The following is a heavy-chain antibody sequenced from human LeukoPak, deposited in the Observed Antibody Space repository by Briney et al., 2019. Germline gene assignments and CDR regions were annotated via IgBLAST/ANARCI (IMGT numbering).Heavy chain of an antibody. CDR2: INPNSGGT. V-gene: IGHV1-2*02. D-gene: IGHD2-2*01. CDR3: ARVRGPPARYCSSTSCYALDY. J-gene: IGHJ4*02. CDR1: GYTFTGYY. Sequence: ASVKVSCKASGYTFTGYYMHWVRQAPGQGLEWMGWINPNSGGTNYALKFQGRVTMTRDTSISTAYMELSRLRSDDTAVYYCARVRGPPARYCSSTSCYALDYWGQGTLVTVSS.